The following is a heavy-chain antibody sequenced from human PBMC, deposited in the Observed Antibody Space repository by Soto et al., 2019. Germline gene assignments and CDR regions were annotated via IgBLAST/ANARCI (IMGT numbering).Heavy chain of an antibody. CDR1: GGSMSSSSYY. CDR2: IYYSGST. Sequence: SETLSLTCTVSGGSMSSSSYYWGWIRQPPGKGLEWIGSIYYSGSTYYNPSLKSRVTISVDTSKNQFSLKLSSVTAADTAVYYCARQAHSSGWFNWFDPWGQGTLVTVSS. J-gene: IGHJ5*02. V-gene: IGHV4-39*01. CDR3: ARQAHSSGWFNWFDP. D-gene: IGHD6-19*01.